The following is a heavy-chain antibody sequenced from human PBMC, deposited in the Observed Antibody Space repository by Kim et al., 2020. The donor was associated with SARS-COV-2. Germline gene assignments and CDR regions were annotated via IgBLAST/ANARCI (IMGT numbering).Heavy chain of an antibody. CDR3: ASWAGHGSGSYFAKDYYGMDV. J-gene: IGHJ6*02. V-gene: IGHV4-39*01. Sequence: ETLSLTCTVSGGSISSSSYYWGWIRQPPGKGLEWIGSIYYSGSTYYNPSLKSRVTISVDTSKNQFSLKLSSLTAADTAVYYCASWAGHGSGSYFAKDYYGMDVWGQGTTVTVSS. D-gene: IGHD3-10*01. CDR1: GGSISSSSYY. CDR2: IYYSGST.